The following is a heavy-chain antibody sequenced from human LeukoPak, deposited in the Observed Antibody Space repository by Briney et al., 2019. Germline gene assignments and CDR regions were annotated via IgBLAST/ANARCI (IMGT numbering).Heavy chain of an antibody. V-gene: IGHV1-24*01. CDR1: GYTLTELS. D-gene: IGHD6-19*01. CDR3: STLPGGWLVQDY. Sequence: GSVKVSCKVSGYTLTELSMHWVRQAPGKGLEGMGGFYPEDGETIYAQKFQGRVTMTEDTSTDKAYMELSSLRSEDTAVYYCSTLPGGWLVQDYWGQGTLVTVSS. J-gene: IGHJ4*02. CDR2: FYPEDGET.